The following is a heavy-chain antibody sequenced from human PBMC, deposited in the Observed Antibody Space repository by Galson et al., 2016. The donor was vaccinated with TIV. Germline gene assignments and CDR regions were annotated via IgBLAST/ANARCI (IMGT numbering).Heavy chain of an antibody. D-gene: IGHD3-3*01. CDR3: AKDRVKTVFGAGSFDF. Sequence: SLRLSCAASGFTFTTYAMNWARQAPGKGLEWVSSISFTGGSTYYADSVKGRFTVSRDNSKNTVYLQMNRLRTDDTATYFCAKDRVKTVFGAGSFDFWGQGTRLTVSS. CDR2: ISFTGGST. J-gene: IGHJ4*02. CDR1: GFTFTTYA. V-gene: IGHV3-23*01.